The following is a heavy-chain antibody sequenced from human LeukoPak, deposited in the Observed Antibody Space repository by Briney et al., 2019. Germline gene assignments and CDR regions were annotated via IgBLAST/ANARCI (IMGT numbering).Heavy chain of an antibody. D-gene: IGHD6-13*01. J-gene: IGHJ4*02. V-gene: IGHV3-30*18. Sequence: GRSLRLSCAASGFTFDDYAMHWVRQAPGKGLEWVAVISYDGSNKYYADSVKGRFTISRDNSKNTLYLQMNSLRAEDTAVYYCAKPKLVKAYFDYWGQGTLVTVSS. CDR2: ISYDGSNK. CDR1: GFTFDDYA. CDR3: AKPKLVKAYFDY.